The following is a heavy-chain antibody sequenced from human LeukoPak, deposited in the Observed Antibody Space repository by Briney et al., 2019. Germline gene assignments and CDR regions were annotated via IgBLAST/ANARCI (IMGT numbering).Heavy chain of an antibody. CDR3: ARGLQLTPENYYYYYYYMDV. CDR2: FDPEKGET. J-gene: IGHJ6*03. CDR1: GYTLTELS. Sequence: GASVKVSCKVSGYTLTELSMHWVRQAPGKGFEWMGRFDPEKGETIYAQKFQGRVTMTEDTSTDTAYMELSSLRSEDTAVYYCARGLQLTPENYYYYYYYMDVWGKGTTVTVSS. D-gene: IGHD5-18*01. V-gene: IGHV1-24*01.